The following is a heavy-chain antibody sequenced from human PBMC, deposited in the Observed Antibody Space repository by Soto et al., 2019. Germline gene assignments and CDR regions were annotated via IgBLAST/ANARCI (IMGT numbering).Heavy chain of an antibody. V-gene: IGHV3-33*01. Sequence: QVQLVESGGGLVQPGTSLRLSCAVSGFSFRTYGFHWVRQPPGKGLQWVAVISPKGHSDSVEGRFTISRDNSKDTSYLQMNNLRAEETAVYYCARDDAFANENAFDLWGQGTMVTVSS. D-gene: IGHD1-1*01. CDR3: ARDDAFANENAFDL. CDR1: GFSFRTYG. CDR2: ISPK. J-gene: IGHJ3*01.